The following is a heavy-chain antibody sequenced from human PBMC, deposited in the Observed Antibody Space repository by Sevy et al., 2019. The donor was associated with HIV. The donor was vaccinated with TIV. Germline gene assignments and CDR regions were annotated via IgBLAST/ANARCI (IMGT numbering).Heavy chain of an antibody. CDR2: ISYDARNE. CDR3: AKQENKYCSSTSCYPYYYGMDV. CDR1: GLTFSSYA. J-gene: IGHJ6*02. Sequence: GGSLRLSCAASGLTFSSYAMHWVRQGPGKGLEWVAVISYDARNEDYADSVKGRFTISRDNSKNTLYLQMNSLRAEDTAVYYCAKQENKYCSSTSCYPYYYGMDVWGQGTTVTVSS. V-gene: IGHV3-30-3*02. D-gene: IGHD2-2*01.